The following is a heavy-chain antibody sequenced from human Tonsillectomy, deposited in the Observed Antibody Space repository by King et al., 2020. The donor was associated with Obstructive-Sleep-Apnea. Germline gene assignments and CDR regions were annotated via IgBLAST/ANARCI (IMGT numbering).Heavy chain of an antibody. V-gene: IGHV3-23*04. Sequence: VQLVESGGGLVQPGGSLRLSCTASGFMFSNYAMSWVRQAPGKGLEWVSGISDSGDHTYYADSVKGRFTISRDNSKNTLFLQMNSLRAEDTARYYCAKSDGWSRGVGPIDYWGQGTLVTVSS. CDR2: ISDSGDHT. CDR1: GFMFSNYA. J-gene: IGHJ4*02. D-gene: IGHD3-10*01. CDR3: AKSDGWSRGVGPIDY.